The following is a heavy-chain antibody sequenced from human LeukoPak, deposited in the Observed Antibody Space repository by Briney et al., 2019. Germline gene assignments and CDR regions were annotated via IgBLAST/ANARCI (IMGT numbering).Heavy chain of an antibody. CDR2: ISYDGSNK. J-gene: IGHJ4*02. CDR3: AKDILAAGLFFDY. CDR1: GFTFSSYG. D-gene: IGHD6-13*01. Sequence: GGSLRLSCAASGFTFSSYGMHWVRQAPGKGLEWVAVISYDGSNKYYADSVKGRFTISRDNSKNTLYLQMNSLRAEDTAVYYCAKDILAAGLFFDYWGQGILVTVSS. V-gene: IGHV3-30*18.